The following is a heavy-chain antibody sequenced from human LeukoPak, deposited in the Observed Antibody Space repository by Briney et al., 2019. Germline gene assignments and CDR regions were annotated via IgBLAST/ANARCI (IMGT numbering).Heavy chain of an antibody. V-gene: IGHV4-34*01. CDR3: ARAVKGRYSYGYVY. J-gene: IGHJ4*02. CDR2: INRSGST. CDR1: GGSFSGYY. D-gene: IGHD5-18*01. Sequence: PSETLSLTCAVYGGSFSGYYWSRIRQPPGKGLEWIGEINRSGSTNYNPSLKSRVTISVDTSKNQFSLKLSSVTAADTAVYYRARAVKGRYSYGYVYWGQGTLVTVSS.